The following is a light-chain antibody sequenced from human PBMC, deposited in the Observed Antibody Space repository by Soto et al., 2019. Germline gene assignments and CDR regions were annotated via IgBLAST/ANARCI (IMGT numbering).Light chain of an antibody. Sequence: EIVMTQSPATLSVSPGERATLSCRASQSVNSNLAWYQQKPGQAPRLLIYDASTRATGIPARFSGSGSGTEFTLTISSLQSEDFAVYYCQQYNNWPPYNFGQGTKLEIK. V-gene: IGKV3-15*01. CDR2: DAS. CDR3: QQYNNWPPYN. J-gene: IGKJ2*01. CDR1: QSVNSN.